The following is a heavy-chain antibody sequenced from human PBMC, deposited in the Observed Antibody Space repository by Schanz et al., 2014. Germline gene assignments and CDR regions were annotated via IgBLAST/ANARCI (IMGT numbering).Heavy chain of an antibody. V-gene: IGHV3-53*01. CDR1: GFTVSANY. D-gene: IGHD3-10*01. CDR3: AKDQGSYGSGSYSYFDY. Sequence: EVQVVESGGGLVQPGGSLRLSCAVSGFTVSANYMIWVRQPPGKGLEWVSLIDYAGSTNYADSVRGRFTISRDNSKNTLYLQMNSLRAEDTAVYYCAKDQGSYGSGSYSYFDYWGQGTLATVSS. CDR2: IDYAGST. J-gene: IGHJ4*02.